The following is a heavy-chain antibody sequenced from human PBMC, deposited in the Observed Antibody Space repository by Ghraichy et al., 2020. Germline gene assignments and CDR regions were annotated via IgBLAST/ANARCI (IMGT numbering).Heavy chain of an antibody. D-gene: IGHD3-10*01. CDR3: ARGNRARYYYGSGSLPIDY. CDR1: GGSFSGYY. CDR2: INHSGST. V-gene: IGHV4-34*01. J-gene: IGHJ4*02. Sequence: SETPSLTCAVYGGSFSGYYWSWIRQPPGKGLEWIGEINHSGSTNYNPSLKSQVTISVDTSKNQFSLKLSSVTAADTAVYYCARGNRARYYYGSGSLPIDYWGQGTLVTVSS.